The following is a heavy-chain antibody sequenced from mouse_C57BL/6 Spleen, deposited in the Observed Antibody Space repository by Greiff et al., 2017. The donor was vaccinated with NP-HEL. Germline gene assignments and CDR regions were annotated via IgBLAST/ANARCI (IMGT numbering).Heavy chain of an antibody. V-gene: IGHV14-2*01. CDR1: GFNIKDYN. CDR2: IDPEDGET. J-gene: IGHJ2*01. CDR3: ASRSSGYLWFDY. Sequence: VQLQQSGAELVKPGASVKLSCTASGFNIKDYNMHWVKQRTEQGLEWIGSIDPEDGETKYDPKFQGKATITADKSSTTAYLQLSSLTSEDTAVYYCASRSSGYLWFDYWGQGTTLTVSS. D-gene: IGHD3-2*02.